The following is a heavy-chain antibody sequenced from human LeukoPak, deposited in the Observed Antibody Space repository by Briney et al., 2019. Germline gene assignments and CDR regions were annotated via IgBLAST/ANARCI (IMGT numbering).Heavy chain of an antibody. J-gene: IGHJ2*01. CDR2: ISSSSSYI. V-gene: IGHV3-21*01. D-gene: IGHD1-26*01. CDR3: AVVGANWYFDL. CDR1: GFTFSSYS. Sequence: GGSLRLSCAASGFTFSSYSMNWVRQAPGKGLEWVSSISSSSSYIYYADSVKGRFTISRDNAKNSLYLQMNSLRAEDTAVYYCAVVGANWYFDLWGRGTLVTVSS.